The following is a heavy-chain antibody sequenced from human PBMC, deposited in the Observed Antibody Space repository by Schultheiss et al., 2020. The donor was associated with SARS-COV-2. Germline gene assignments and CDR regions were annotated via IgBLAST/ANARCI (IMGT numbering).Heavy chain of an antibody. CDR3: ARVGATAYYFDY. V-gene: IGHV4-34*01. Sequence: SETLSLTCAVYGGSFSGYYWSWIRQPPGKGLEWIGEINHSGSTNYNPSLKSRVTMSVDTSKNQFSLKLSSVTAADTAVYYCARVGATAYYFDYWGQGTLVTVSS. D-gene: IGHD1-26*01. J-gene: IGHJ4*02. CDR1: GGSFSGYY. CDR2: INHSGST.